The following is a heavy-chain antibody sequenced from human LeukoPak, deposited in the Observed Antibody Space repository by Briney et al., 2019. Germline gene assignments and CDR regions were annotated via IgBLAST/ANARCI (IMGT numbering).Heavy chain of an antibody. CDR2: FYTSGST. V-gene: IGHV4-4*07. J-gene: IGHJ4*02. CDR3: ARGPTTMTRAFDY. CDR1: GDSISSYY. D-gene: IGHD4-17*01. Sequence: NPSETLSLTCTVFGDSISSYYWSWIRQPAGKGLEWIGHFYTSGSTNYNPSLKSRVTMSLDTSKNQFSLNLSSVTAADTAVYYCARGPTTMTRAFDYWGQGTLVTVSS.